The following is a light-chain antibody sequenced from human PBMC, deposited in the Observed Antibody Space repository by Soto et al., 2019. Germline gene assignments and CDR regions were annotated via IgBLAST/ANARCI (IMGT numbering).Light chain of an antibody. CDR2: VNSGGSH. V-gene: IGLV4-69*01. CDR3: QTWGTGSASVV. J-gene: IGLJ7*01. Sequence: QPVLTQSPSASASLGASVKLTCTLSSGHSNYAIAWHQQQPEKGPRYLMKVNSGGSHIKGDGIPDRFSGSSSGAERHLFISSLQSEDEADYYWQTWGTGSASVVFGGGTQLTVL. CDR1: SGHSNYA.